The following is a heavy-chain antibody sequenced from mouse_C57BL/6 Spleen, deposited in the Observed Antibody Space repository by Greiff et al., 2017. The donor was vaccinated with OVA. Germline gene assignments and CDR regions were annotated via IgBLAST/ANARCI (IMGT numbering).Heavy chain of an antibody. D-gene: IGHD2-3*01. V-gene: IGHV3-1*01. CDR2: ISYSGST. CDR1: GYSITSGYD. Sequence: VQLQQSGPGMVKPSQSLSLTCTVTGYSITSGYDWHWIRHFPGNKLEWMGYISYSGSTNYNPSLKSRISITHDTSKNHFFLKLNSVTTEDTATYYCARAGDDGYFFAYWGQGTLVTVSA. J-gene: IGHJ3*01. CDR3: ARAGDDGYFFAY.